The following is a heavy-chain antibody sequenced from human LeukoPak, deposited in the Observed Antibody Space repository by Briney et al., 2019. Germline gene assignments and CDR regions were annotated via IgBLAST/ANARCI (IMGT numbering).Heavy chain of an antibody. V-gene: IGHV1-69*04. CDR3: ARAEYDILTGYYYGMDV. J-gene: IGHJ6*02. Sequence: TSVKVSCKASGGTFSSYAISWVRQAPGQGLEWMGRIIPILGIANYAQKFQGRVTITADKSTSTAYMELSSLRSEDTAVYYCARAEYDILTGYYYGMDVWGQGTTVTVPS. CDR1: GGTFSSYA. D-gene: IGHD3-9*01. CDR2: IIPILGIA.